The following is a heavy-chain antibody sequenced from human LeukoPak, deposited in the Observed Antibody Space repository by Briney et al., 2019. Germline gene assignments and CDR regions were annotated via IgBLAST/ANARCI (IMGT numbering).Heavy chain of an antibody. D-gene: IGHD6-6*01. CDR3: ARDIPYSGSFGQRGNWFDP. V-gene: IGHV4-4*07. Sequence: SETLSLTCTVSGGSISSYYWSWIRQPAGKGLEWIGRIYTSGSTNYNPSLKSRITISVATSKNHYTLKLSSVTAADTAVYYCARDIPYSGSFGQRGNWFDPWGQGTLVTVSS. J-gene: IGHJ5*02. CDR1: GGSISSYY. CDR2: IYTSGST.